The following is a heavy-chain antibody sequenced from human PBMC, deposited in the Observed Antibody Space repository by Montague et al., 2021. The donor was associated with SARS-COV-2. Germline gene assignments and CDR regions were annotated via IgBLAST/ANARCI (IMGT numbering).Heavy chain of an antibody. CDR2: IEWDGDK. CDR1: GFSLSTSGMC. Sequence: PALVKPTQTLTLTCTFSGFSLSTSGMCMTWIRQPPGKALVWLARIEWDGDKYYNTSLKSRLTISKDTSKNLVVLTMTNMDPVDTATYYCARGPSDTYYYNGMDVWGRGTTVTVSS. V-gene: IGHV2-70*11. CDR3: ARGPSDTYYYNGMDV. J-gene: IGHJ6*02.